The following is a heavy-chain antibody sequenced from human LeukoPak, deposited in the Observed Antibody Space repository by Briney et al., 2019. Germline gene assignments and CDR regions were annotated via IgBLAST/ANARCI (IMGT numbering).Heavy chain of an antibody. CDR3: ARLGSSAPLYYFDY. J-gene: IGHJ4*02. V-gene: IGHV4-39*01. CDR1: GGSISSSSYY. CDR2: IYYSGST. Sequence: SETLSLTCTVSGGSISSSSYYWGWIRQPPGKGLEWIGNIYYSGSTYYNPSLKSRVTISADTSKNQFSLKLSSVTAADSAMYYCARLGSSAPLYYFDYWGQGTLVTVSS. D-gene: IGHD6-19*01.